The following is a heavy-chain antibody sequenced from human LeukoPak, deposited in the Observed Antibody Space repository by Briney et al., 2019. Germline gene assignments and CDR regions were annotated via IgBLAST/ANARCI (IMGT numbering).Heavy chain of an antibody. CDR2: ISSSSSTI. V-gene: IGHV3-48*04. J-gene: IGHJ4*02. CDR1: GFTFSSYS. CDR3: ARAHPTPGIVGATSYYFDY. D-gene: IGHD1-26*01. Sequence: PGGSLRLSCAASGFTFSSYSMNWVRQAPGKGLEWVSYISSSSSTIYYADSVKGRFTISRDNAKNSLYLQMNSLRAEDTAVYYCARAHPTPGIVGATSYYFDYWGQGTLVTVSS.